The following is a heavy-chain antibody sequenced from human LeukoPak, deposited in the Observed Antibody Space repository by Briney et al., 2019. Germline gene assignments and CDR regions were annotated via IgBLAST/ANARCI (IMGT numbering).Heavy chain of an antibody. CDR2: INHSGST. CDR3: ARHRNDYVWGSHRYRGGADI. J-gene: IGHJ3*02. V-gene: IGHV4-34*01. D-gene: IGHD3-16*02. Sequence: PSETLSLTCAVYSGSFSGYYWSWIRQPPGKGLEWIGEINHSGSTTYNPSLKTRVTMSADTSKNQFSLNLTSVTAADTAVYYCARHRNDYVWGSHRYRGGADIWGQGTMVTVSS. CDR1: SGSFSGYY.